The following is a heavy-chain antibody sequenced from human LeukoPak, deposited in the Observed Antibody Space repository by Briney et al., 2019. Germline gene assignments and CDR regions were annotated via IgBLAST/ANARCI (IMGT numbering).Heavy chain of an antibody. CDR3: TKGILGAVDY. D-gene: IGHD1-26*01. Sequence: PGGSLRLSCAASGFTFSGSAMHWVRQASGKGLEWVGRIRSKANSYATAYAASVKGRFTISKDDSKNTAYLQMNSLKTEDTAVYYCTKGILGAVDYWGQGTLVTVSS. V-gene: IGHV3-73*01. J-gene: IGHJ4*02. CDR2: IRSKANSYAT. CDR1: GFTFSGSA.